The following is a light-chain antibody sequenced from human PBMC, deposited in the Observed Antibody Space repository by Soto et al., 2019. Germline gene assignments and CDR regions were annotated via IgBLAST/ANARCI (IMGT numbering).Light chain of an antibody. V-gene: IGLV1-40*01. CDR1: SSNIGAGYD. CDR3: QSYASSMSGYV. CDR2: GNS. Sequence: QSALTQPPSVSGAPGQRVTISCTGSSSNIGAGYDVHWYQQLPGTAPKLLIYGNSNRPSGVPDRFSGSKSGTSASLAITGLQAEDEAVYYCQSYASSMSGYVFGTVRKVTVL. J-gene: IGLJ1*01.